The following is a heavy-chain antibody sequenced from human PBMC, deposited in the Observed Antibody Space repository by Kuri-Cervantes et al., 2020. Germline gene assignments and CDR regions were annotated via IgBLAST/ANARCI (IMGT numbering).Heavy chain of an antibody. V-gene: IGHV4-61*01. CDR3: ARHRPKYQLLPFDY. CDR1: GGSISSGSYY. CDR2: IYYSGST. Sequence: GSLRLSCTVSGGSISSGSYYWSWIRQPPGKGLEWIGYIYYSGSTNYNPSLKSRVTISVDTSKNQFSLKLSSVTAADTAVYYCARHRPKYQLLPFDYWGQGTLVTVSS. J-gene: IGHJ4*02. D-gene: IGHD2-2*01.